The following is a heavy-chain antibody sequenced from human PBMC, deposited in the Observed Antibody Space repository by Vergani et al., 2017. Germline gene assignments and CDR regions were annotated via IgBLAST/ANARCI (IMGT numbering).Heavy chain of an antibody. CDR3: ARSHSIYDFWSGYRYDAFDI. CDR1: GVSINDNYY. CDR2: IYYSGST. Sequence: QVQLQESGPGLVKPSQTLSLTCTVSGVSINDNYYWTWIRQHPGKGLEWIGYIYYSGSTYYNPSLKSRVTISVDTSKNQFSLKLSSVTAADTAVYYCARSHSIYDFWSGYRYDAFDIWGQGTMVTVSS. D-gene: IGHD3-3*01. V-gene: IGHV4-31*03. J-gene: IGHJ3*02.